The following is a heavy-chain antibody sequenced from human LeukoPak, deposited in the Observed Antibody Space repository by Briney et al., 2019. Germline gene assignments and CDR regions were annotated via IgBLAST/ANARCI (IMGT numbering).Heavy chain of an antibody. J-gene: IGHJ3*02. V-gene: IGHV4-59*05. CDR3: ARHRKRITGTTHAFDI. Sequence: SETLSLTCTVSGDSISSNYYSWIRQPPGKGLEWIGSIYYSGSTYYNPSLKSRVTISVDTSKNQFSLKLSSVTAADTAVYYCARHRKRITGTTHAFDIWGQGTMVTVSS. D-gene: IGHD1-7*01. CDR1: GDSISSNY. CDR2: IYYSGST.